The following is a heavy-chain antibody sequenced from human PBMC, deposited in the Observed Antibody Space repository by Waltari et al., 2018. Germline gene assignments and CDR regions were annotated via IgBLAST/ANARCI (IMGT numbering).Heavy chain of an antibody. CDR1: GYSFTSYW. V-gene: IGHV5-51*03. D-gene: IGHD5-12*01. CDR3: AIRGQWLRRGSYFDY. CDR2: IYPGDSDT. Sequence: EVQLVQSGAEVKKPGESLKISCKGSGYSFTSYWIGWVHQMPGKGLEWMGIIYPGDSDTRYSPSFQGQVTISADKSISTAYLQWSSLKASDTAMYYCAIRGQWLRRGSYFDYWGQGTLVTVSS. J-gene: IGHJ4*02.